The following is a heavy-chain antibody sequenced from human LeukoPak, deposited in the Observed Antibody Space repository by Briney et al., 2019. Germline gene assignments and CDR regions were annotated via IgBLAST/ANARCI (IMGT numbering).Heavy chain of an antibody. V-gene: IGHV4-34*01. CDR3: ARRLYDNSGYYPLGY. Sequence: SETLSLTCAVYGGSFSGYYWSWIRQPPGKGLEWIGEINHSGSTNYNPSLKSRVTISVDTSKNQFSLKLSSVTAADTAVYYCARRLYDNSGYYPLGYWGQGTLVTVSS. CDR1: GGSFSGYY. D-gene: IGHD3-22*01. J-gene: IGHJ4*02. CDR2: INHSGST.